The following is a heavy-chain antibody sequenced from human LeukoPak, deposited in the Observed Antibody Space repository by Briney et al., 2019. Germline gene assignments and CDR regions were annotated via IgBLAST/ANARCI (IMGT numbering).Heavy chain of an antibody. D-gene: IGHD5-24*01. V-gene: IGHV4-34*01. CDR3: ARSRDGYNYVIPY. J-gene: IGHJ4*02. CDR2: INHSGST. CDR1: GGSFSGYY. Sequence: SETLSLTCAVYGGSFSGYYWSWIRQPPGKGLEWIGEINHSGSTNYNPSLKSRVTISVDTSKNQFSLKLSSVTAADTAVYYCARSRDGYNYVIPYWGQGTLVTVSS.